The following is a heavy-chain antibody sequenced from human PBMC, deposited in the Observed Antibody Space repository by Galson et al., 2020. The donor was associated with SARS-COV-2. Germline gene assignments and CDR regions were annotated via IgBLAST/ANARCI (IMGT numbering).Heavy chain of an antibody. CDR3: ARSREIVIERTDRVPCDI. J-gene: IGHJ3*02. D-gene: IGHD5-12*01. Sequence: SVKVSCKASGDNFNSFAFNWVRQAPGQGLEWTGGIMPHSGTTNYAQKFQARVTITADESTSTADMDRRRLRSEDTAVYFCARSREIVIERTDRVPCDIWGQGTLVSVSS. CDR1: GDNFNSFA. V-gene: IGHV1-69*13. CDR2: IMPHSGTT.